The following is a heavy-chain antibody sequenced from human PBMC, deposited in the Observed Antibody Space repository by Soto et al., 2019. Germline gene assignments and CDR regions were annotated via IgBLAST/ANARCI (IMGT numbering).Heavy chain of an antibody. V-gene: IGHV3-7*04. CDR1: GFICSSYC. CDR2: MNEYGSER. J-gene: IGHJ4*02. D-gene: IGHD3-10*01. CDR3: ARATGADKEDY. Sequence: PVGSLRLSCSASGFICSSYCRSWLRQAPGKGLEWVASMNEYGSERYYVDSVKGRFTISRDNAKNSLYLQMNSLSAEDTAVYYCARATGADKEDYWGQGTLVTVSS.